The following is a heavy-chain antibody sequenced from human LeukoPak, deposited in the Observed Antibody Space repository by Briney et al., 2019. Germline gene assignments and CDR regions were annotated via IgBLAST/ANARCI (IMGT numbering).Heavy chain of an antibody. D-gene: IGHD2-15*01. V-gene: IGHV4-39*02. J-gene: IGHJ3*02. CDR1: GGSVSSSSYY. CDR3: ARESGDRGGFDI. CDR2: IYYSGST. Sequence: SETLSLTCTVSGGSVSSSSYYWGWIRQPPGKGLEWIGSIYYSGSTYYNPSLRSRVTISVDTSKNQFSLKLSSVTAADTALYYCARESGDRGGFDIWGQGTMVTVSS.